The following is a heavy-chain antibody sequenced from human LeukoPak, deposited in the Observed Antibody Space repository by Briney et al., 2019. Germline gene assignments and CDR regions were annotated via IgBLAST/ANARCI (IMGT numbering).Heavy chain of an antibody. CDR3: ARGVREYSNYAYRYYYYYMDV. D-gene: IGHD4-11*01. Sequence: QPGGSLRLSCAASGFTVSSNYMSWVRQAPGKGLEWVSVIYSGGSTYYADSVKGRFTISRDNSKNTLYLQMNSLRAEDTAVYYCARGVREYSNYAYRYYYYYMDVWGKGTTVTVSS. CDR2: IYSGGST. J-gene: IGHJ6*03. CDR1: GFTVSSNY. V-gene: IGHV3-53*01.